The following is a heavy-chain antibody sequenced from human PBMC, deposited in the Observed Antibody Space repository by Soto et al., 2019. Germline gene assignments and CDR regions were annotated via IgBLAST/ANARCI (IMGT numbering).Heavy chain of an antibody. CDR2: IIPIFGTA. CDR1: GGTFSSYA. J-gene: IGHJ3*02. D-gene: IGHD4-17*01. CDR3: ARELRSHDAFDI. Sequence: QVQLVQSGAEVKKPGSSVKVSCKASGGTFSSYAISWVRQAPGQGLEWMGGIIPIFGTAHYAQKFQGRVTINADESTSTAYVELSSLRSEDTAVYYWARELRSHDAFDIWGQGTMVTVSS. V-gene: IGHV1-69*12.